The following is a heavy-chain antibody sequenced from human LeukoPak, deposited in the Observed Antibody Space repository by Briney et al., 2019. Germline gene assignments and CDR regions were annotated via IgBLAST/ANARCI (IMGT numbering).Heavy chain of an antibody. J-gene: IGHJ5*02. CDR1: SYSISSGYY. V-gene: IGHV4-38-2*01. CDR2: IYHSGST. D-gene: IGHD3-9*01. CDR3: ARGYYDILTGYYDRHDWFDH. Sequence: SETLSLTCAVSSYSISSGYYWGWIRQPPGKGLEWIGSIYHSGSTYYNPSLKSRVTISVDTSKNQFSLKLSSVTTADTAVYYCARGYYDILTGYYDRHDWFDHWGQGTLVTVSS.